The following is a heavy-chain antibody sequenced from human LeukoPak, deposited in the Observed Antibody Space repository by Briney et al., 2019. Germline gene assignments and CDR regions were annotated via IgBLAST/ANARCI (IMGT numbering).Heavy chain of an antibody. J-gene: IGHJ5*02. CDR1: GYTLTSYY. V-gene: IGHV1-46*01. Sequence: EASVKVSCKASGYTLTSYYMHWVRQAPGQGLEWMGIIDPSGGSTSYAQKFQGRVTMTRDTSTSTVYMELSSLRSEDTAVYYCASLFSSGPLGGPWGQGTLVTVSS. CDR3: ASLFSSGPLGGP. CDR2: IDPSGGST. D-gene: IGHD3-22*01.